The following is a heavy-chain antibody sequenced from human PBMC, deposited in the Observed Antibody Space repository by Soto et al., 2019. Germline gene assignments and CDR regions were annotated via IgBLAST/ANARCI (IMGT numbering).Heavy chain of an antibody. J-gene: IGHJ6*02. CDR2: IYYSGST. Sequence: QVQLQESGPGLVKPSQTLSLTCTVSGGSISSGGYYWSWIRQHPGKGLEWIGYIYYSGSTYYNPSLKSRVTISVDTSKNQFSLELSSVTAADTAVYYCARDRWLRRWVNYYGMDVWGQGTTVTVSS. V-gene: IGHV4-31*03. CDR3: ARDRWLRRWVNYYGMDV. D-gene: IGHD5-12*01. CDR1: GGSISSGGYY.